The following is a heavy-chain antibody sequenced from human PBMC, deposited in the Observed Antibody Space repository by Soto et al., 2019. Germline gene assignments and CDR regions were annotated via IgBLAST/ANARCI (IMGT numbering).Heavy chain of an antibody. Sequence: QVQLVESGGGVVQPGRSLRLTCVASGFTFSNYGMHWVRQAPGKGLEWVAIIWYDGSHQYYADSVKGRFTVSRDNSNSTLYLQMNSLRAEDTAVYYCVREEGVVARAFDYWGQGTLVTVSS. CDR3: VREEGVVARAFDY. CDR1: GFTFSNYG. CDR2: IWYDGSHQ. D-gene: IGHD2-15*01. J-gene: IGHJ4*02. V-gene: IGHV3-33*01.